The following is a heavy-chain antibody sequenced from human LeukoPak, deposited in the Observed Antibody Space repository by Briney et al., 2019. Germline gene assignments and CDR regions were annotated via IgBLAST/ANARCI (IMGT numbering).Heavy chain of an antibody. CDR2: INHSGST. J-gene: IGHJ6*02. CDR1: GGSISSYY. Sequence: SETLSLTCTVSGGSISSYYWSWIRQPPGKGLEWIGEINHSGSTNYNPSLKSRVTISVDTSKNQFSLKLSSVTAADTAVYYCARGLITGTTYGMDVWGQGTTVTVSS. V-gene: IGHV4-34*01. CDR3: ARGLITGTTYGMDV. D-gene: IGHD1-7*01.